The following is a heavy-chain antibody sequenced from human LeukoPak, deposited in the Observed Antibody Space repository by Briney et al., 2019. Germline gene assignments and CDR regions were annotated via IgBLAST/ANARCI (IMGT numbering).Heavy chain of an antibody. V-gene: IGHV3-23*01. D-gene: IGHD4-17*01. Sequence: GGSLRLSCAASGFTFSSYAMTWVRQAPGKGLEWVSTISDSGARTNYADSAKGRFTISRDNSMNTLYLQMNSLRADDTAVYYCAKGLYGDYDHFDYWGQGTLVTVSS. CDR1: GFTFSSYA. J-gene: IGHJ4*02. CDR2: ISDSGART. CDR3: AKGLYGDYDHFDY.